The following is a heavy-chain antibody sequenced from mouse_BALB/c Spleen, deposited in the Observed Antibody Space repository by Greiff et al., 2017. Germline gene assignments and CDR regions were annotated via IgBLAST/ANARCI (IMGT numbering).Heavy chain of an antibody. D-gene: IGHD2-3*01. J-gene: IGHJ4*01. V-gene: IGHV1S137*01. CDR2: ISTYYGDA. Sequence: VQLVESGAELVRPGVSVKISCKGSGYTFTDYAMHWVKQSHAKSLEWIGVISTYYGDASYNQKFKGKATMTVDKYSSTAYMELARLTSEDSAIYYCARKGYDGYVYAMDYWGQGTSVTVSS. CDR3: ARKGYDGYVYAMDY. CDR1: GYTFTDYA.